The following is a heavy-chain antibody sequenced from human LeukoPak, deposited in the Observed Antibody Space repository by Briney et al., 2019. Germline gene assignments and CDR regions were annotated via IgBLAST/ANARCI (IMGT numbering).Heavy chain of an antibody. Sequence: TLSLTCAVSGGSISSSNWWSWVRQPPGKGLEWIGEIYHSGSTNYNPSLKSRVTISVDKSKNQFSLKLSSVTAADTAVYYCAKVVVIPRGYHFDYWGQGTLVTVSS. CDR2: IYHSGST. CDR3: AKVVVIPRGYHFDY. J-gene: IGHJ4*02. CDR1: GGSISSSNW. V-gene: IGHV4-4*02. D-gene: IGHD3-22*01.